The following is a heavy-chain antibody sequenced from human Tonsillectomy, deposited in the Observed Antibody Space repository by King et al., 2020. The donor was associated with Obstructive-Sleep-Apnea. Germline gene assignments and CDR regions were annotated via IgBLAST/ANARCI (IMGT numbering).Heavy chain of an antibody. CDR3: ARDTKIRGGYYGGDEYFHH. J-gene: IGHJ1*01. CDR2: LSYDGSNK. V-gene: IGHV3-30*04. D-gene: IGHD3-22*01. CDR1: GFTFSNYA. Sequence: VQLVESGGGVVHPGRSLRLSFAASGFTFSNYAMHWVRQAPGKVLEWVALLSYDGSNKYYADSLKGRFTISRDNSKNRLYLQINRLRAEDTAVYYCARDTKIRGGYYGGDEYFHHWGQGTLVSVSS.